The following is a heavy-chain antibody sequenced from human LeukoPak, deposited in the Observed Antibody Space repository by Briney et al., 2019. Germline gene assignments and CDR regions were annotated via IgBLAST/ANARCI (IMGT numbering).Heavy chain of an antibody. V-gene: IGHV3-7*01. Sequence: GGSLRLSCAASGFTFSSYWMSWVRQAPGKGLEWVANIKQDGSEKYYVDSVKGRFTISRDNAKNSLYLQMNSLRAEDTAVYYRARELAAGKINWFDPWGQGTLVTVSS. CDR2: IKQDGSEK. CDR3: ARELAAGKINWFDP. J-gene: IGHJ5*02. CDR1: GFTFSSYW. D-gene: IGHD6-13*01.